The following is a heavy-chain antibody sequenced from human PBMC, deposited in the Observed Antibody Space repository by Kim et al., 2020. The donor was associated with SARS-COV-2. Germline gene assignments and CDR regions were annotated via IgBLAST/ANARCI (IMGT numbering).Heavy chain of an antibody. D-gene: IGHD6-13*01. CDR1: GGSFSGYY. J-gene: IGHJ6*02. CDR2: INHSGST. V-gene: IGHV4-34*01. CDR3: ASRYSSPGGYYYYGMDV. Sequence: SETLSLTCAVYGGSFSGYYWSWIRQPPGKGLEWIGEINHSGSTNYNPSLKSRVTISVDTSKNQFSLKLSSVTAADTAVYYCASRYSSPGGYYYYGMDVWGQGTTVTVSS.